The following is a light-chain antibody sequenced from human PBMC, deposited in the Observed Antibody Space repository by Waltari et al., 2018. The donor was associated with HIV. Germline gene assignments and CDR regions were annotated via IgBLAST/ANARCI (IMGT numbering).Light chain of an antibody. CDR3: SSYTSSSTLVV. Sequence: QSALTQPASVSGSPGQSITISCTGTSSDVGGYNYVPWYQQHPAKAPKLMIYDVSNRPSGVSNRFSGSKSGNTASLTISGLQAEDEADYYCSSYTSSSTLVVFGGGTKLTVL. CDR1: SSDVGGYNY. J-gene: IGLJ2*01. CDR2: DVS. V-gene: IGLV2-14*03.